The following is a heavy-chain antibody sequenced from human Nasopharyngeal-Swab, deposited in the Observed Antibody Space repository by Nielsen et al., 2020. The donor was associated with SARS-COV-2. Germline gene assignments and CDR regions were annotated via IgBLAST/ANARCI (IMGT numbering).Heavy chain of an antibody. CDR2: IKQDGSEK. J-gene: IGHJ5*02. V-gene: IGHV3-7*01. CDR3: ARDFLLDRVPNWFDP. D-gene: IGHD2-2*03. Sequence: ETLSLTCAASGFTFSRYWMSWVRQAPGKGLEWVANIKQDGSEKYYVDSVKGRFTISRDNAKNSLYLQMNSLRAEDTAVYYCARDFLLDRVPNWFDPWGQGTLVTVSS. CDR1: GFTFSRYW.